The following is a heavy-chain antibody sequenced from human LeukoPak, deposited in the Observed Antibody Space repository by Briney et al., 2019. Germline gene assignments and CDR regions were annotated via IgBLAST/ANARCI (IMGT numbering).Heavy chain of an antibody. CDR2: MNPNSGNT. Sequence: ASVKVSCKASVYTFTSYDIYWVRQATGQGLEWMGWMNPNSGNTGYAQKFQGRVTMTRNTSISTAYMELSSLRSEDTAVYYCARDRLTNYGDPPVDYWGQGTLVTVSS. J-gene: IGHJ4*02. CDR1: VYTFTSYD. D-gene: IGHD4-17*01. V-gene: IGHV1-8*01. CDR3: ARDRLTNYGDPPVDY.